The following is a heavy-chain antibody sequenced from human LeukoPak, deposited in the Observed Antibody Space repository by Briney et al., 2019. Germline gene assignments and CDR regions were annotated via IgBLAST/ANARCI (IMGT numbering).Heavy chain of an antibody. D-gene: IGHD1-1*01. CDR3: AKTGMLRRVGYLDV. V-gene: IGHV3-30*18. J-gene: IGHJ6*04. CDR2: IAYDGNNT. CDR1: GFIFSDYG. Sequence: QPGRSLRLSCVASGFIFSDYGIQWVRQAPGKGLEWVAVIAYDGNNTYYGDSVRGRFTISRDNSKKMVYLEMNSLRVEDTAVYYCAKTGMLRRVGYLDVWGKGTAVIVSS.